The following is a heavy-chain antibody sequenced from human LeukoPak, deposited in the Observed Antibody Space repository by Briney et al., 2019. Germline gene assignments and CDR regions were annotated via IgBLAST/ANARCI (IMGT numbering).Heavy chain of an antibody. CDR2: ISAYNGNT. CDR3: ARSGPRWVTIFGVVIHYYFDY. V-gene: IGHV1-18*01. D-gene: IGHD3-3*01. Sequence: ASVKVSCKASGYTFTSYGISWVRQAPGQGLEWMGWISAYNGNTNYAQKLQGRVTMTTDTSTSTAYMKLRSLRSDDTAVYYCARSGPRWVTIFGVVIHYYFDYWGQGTLVTVSS. J-gene: IGHJ4*02. CDR1: GYTFTSYG.